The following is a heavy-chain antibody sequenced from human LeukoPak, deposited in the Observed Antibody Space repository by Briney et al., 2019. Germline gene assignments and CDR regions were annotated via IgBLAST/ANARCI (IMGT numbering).Heavy chain of an antibody. CDR1: GGCTSSYY. D-gene: IGHD4-17*01. V-gene: IGHV4-4*07. CDR2: IYTSGST. J-gene: IGHJ3*02. Sequence: SETLSLTCTVSGGCTSSYYCSWIRQAAGKGLEWIGRIYTSGSTNYNPSLKSRVTMSVDTSKNQFSLKLSSVTAADTAVYYCATNYGDYEYAFDIWGQGTMVTVSS. CDR3: ATNYGDYEYAFDI.